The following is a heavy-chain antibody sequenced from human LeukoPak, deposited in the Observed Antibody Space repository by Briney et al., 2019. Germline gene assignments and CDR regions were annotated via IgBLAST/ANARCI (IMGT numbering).Heavy chain of an antibody. Sequence: SETLSLTCTVSGASTSSYYWSWLRQPPGKGLEWIGFIYYTGSTTYNPSLRSRVTMSVDTSKNQFSLNLNSVTAADTAVYYCARGGQYSSGWYNYFDYWGQGTLVTVSS. CDR2: IYYTGST. CDR1: GASTSSYY. J-gene: IGHJ4*02. V-gene: IGHV4-59*01. D-gene: IGHD6-19*01. CDR3: ARGGQYSSGWYNYFDY.